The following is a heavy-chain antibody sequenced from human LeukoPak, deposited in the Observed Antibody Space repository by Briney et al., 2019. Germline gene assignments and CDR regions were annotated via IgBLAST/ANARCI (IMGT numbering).Heavy chain of an antibody. V-gene: IGHV4-59*08. CDR1: GGSISSYY. Sequence: SETLSLTCTVSGGSISSYYWSWIRQPPGKGLEWIGYIYYSGSTNYNPSLKSRVTISVDTSKNQFSLKLNSVTTTDTAVYYCASQMSGTSVSYWGQGTLVTVSS. J-gene: IGHJ4*02. CDR3: ASQMSGTSVSY. CDR2: IYYSGST. D-gene: IGHD2-2*01.